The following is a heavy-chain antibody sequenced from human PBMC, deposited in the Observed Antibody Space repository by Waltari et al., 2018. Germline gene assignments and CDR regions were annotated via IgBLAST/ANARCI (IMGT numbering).Heavy chain of an antibody. J-gene: IGHJ4*02. CDR2: MYTDERIT. CDR1: GFTFSRYW. CDR3: VMYSSAFLGDC. V-gene: IGHV3-74*01. Sequence: EMQLVESGGGLVQPGGSLRLSCAASGFTFSRYWMHWVRQAPGKGLVEVANMYTDERITGDTESVKGGFTISRDNGKNTLFLQMNSLRAEDMAVDYCVMYSSAFLGDCWGQGTLVDVAS. D-gene: IGHD6-25*01.